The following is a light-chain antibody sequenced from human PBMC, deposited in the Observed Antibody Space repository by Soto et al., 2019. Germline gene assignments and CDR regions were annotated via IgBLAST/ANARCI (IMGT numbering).Light chain of an antibody. CDR1: QSVSGY. Sequence: DIVLTQSPVTLSLYPGERATLSCRASQSVSGYLVWYQQKPGQAPSLLIYGASTRATGTPARFSGSGSGTEFTLTISSLQSEDYAVYFCQQYIRWPLTFGGGTKVDIK. V-gene: IGKV3-15*01. CDR2: GAS. J-gene: IGKJ4*01. CDR3: QQYIRWPLT.